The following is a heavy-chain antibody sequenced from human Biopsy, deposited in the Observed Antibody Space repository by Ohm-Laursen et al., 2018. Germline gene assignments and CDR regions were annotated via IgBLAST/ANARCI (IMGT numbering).Heavy chain of an antibody. V-gene: IGHV3-48*03. CDR3: ARARDDFVVVPAAFFDF. CDR1: GFTFGRYS. D-gene: IGHD2-15*01. CDR2: ISSSGATI. J-gene: IGHJ4*02. Sequence: SLRLSCSASGFTFGRYSMNWIRQAPGKGLEWLSYISSSGATIKYADSVKGRFTISRDNAKNSLYLRMNSLRAEDTAVYFCARARDDFVVVPAAFFDFWGQGTLVTVSS.